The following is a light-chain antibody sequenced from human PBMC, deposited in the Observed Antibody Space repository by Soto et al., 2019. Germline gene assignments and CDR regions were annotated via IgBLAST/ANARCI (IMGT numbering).Light chain of an antibody. J-gene: IGKJ2*01. CDR3: QHYGGSPYT. V-gene: IGKV3-20*01. Sequence: EIVLTQSPGTLSLSPGERATLSCRASQSVSSSYLAWYQQKPGQAPRLLMYGASSRATGIPDRFSGSGSGTDFTLTISGLEPEDFAVYYCQHYGGSPYTFGQGTK. CDR2: GAS. CDR1: QSVSSSY.